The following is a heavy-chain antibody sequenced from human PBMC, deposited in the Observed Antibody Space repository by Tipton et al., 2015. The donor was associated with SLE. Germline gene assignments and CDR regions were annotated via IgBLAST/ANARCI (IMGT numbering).Heavy chain of an antibody. J-gene: IGHJ4*02. CDR2: INPGGTT. CDR3: ARGGASYYFDY. Sequence: LRLSCTASGFTFSDYAIHWVRQAPGKGLEWIGEINPGGTTYHNPSLKSRVTLSLDTSKDQFSLRLTSVTAADTAIYYCARGGASYYFDYWGQGTLVTVSS. CDR1: GFTFSDYA. D-gene: IGHD6-6*01. V-gene: IGHV4-34*01.